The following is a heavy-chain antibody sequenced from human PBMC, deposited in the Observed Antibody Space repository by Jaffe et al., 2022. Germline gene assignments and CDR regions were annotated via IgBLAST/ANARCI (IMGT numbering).Heavy chain of an antibody. CDR3: ASVLGYCSGGSCYRDPKSFDY. V-gene: IGHV4-38-2*01. CDR1: GYSISSGYY. J-gene: IGHJ4*02. Sequence: QVQLQESGPGLVKPSETLSLTCAVSGYSISSGYYWGWIRQPPGKGLEWIGSIYHSGSTYYNPSLKSRVTISVDTSKNQFSLKLSSVTAADTAVYYCASVLGYCSGGSCYRDPKSFDYWGQGTLVTVSS. CDR2: IYHSGST. D-gene: IGHD2-15*01.